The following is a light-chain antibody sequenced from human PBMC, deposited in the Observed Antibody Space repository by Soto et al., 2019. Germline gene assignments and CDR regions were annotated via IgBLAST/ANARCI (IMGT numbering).Light chain of an antibody. Sequence: DIQMTQSPSTLSASVGDRVTITCRARQSISYWLAWYQQKPGKAPTVLIYKASILQSGVPSRFSGSGSGTEFTLTISSLQPDDFATYYCQQYSTYSITFGGGTKVVMK. CDR3: QQYSTYSIT. V-gene: IGKV1-5*03. J-gene: IGKJ4*01. CDR2: KAS. CDR1: QSISYW.